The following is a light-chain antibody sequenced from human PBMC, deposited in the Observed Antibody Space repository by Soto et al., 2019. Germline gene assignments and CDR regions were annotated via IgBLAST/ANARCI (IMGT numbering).Light chain of an antibody. V-gene: IGKV3-20*01. Sequence: EVLMTQSPATLSVSPGERVLLSCRASQRISNDLAWYQQKAGQAPRLLIYGASTRATDVPDRFSGSGSGADFTLSISRLEPEDFAVYYCQQYGSSPPRTFGQGTKVDIK. CDR1: QRISND. CDR3: QQYGSSPPRT. J-gene: IGKJ1*01. CDR2: GAS.